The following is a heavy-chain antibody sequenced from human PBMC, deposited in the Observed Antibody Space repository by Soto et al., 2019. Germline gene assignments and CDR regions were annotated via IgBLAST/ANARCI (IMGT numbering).Heavy chain of an antibody. Sequence: SLRLSCTASGFTFSSYALSWVRQAPGKGLEWVSAISGSGGSTYYADSVTGRFTISRDNSKNTLYLQMNSLRAEYFALYYCAKDVVEGTHGGLIDLWGQGTTVTVSA. CDR1: GFTFSSYA. D-gene: IGHD2-2*01. J-gene: IGHJ6*01. V-gene: IGHV3-23*01. CDR2: ISGSGGST. CDR3: AKDVVEGTHGGLIDL.